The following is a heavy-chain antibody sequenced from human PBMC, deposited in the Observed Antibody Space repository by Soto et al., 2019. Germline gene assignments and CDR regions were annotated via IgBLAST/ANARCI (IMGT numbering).Heavy chain of an antibody. J-gene: IGHJ6*02. CDR2: INPNSGGT. D-gene: IGHD4-17*01. CDR3: AREGIYGDHEPGVGYYYYYGMDV. CDR1: GGTFSSYT. V-gene: IGHV1-2*04. Sequence: ASVKVSCKASGGTFSSYTISWVRQAPGQGLEWMGRINPNSGGTNYAQKFQGWVTMTRDTSISTAYMELSRLRSDDTAVYYCAREGIYGDHEPGVGYYYYYGMDVWGQGTTVTVSS.